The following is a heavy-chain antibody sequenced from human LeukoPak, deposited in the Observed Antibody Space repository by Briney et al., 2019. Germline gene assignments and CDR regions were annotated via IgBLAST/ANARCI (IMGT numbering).Heavy chain of an antibody. Sequence: PSETLSLTCTVSGGSISSGSYYWGWIRQPQGKGLEWIGSIYYSGSTYYNPSLKSRVTISVDTSKNQFSLKLSSVTAADTAVYYCARVLARGYSYYYYYMDVWGKGTTVTVSS. V-gene: IGHV4-39*01. D-gene: IGHD3-10*01. CDR1: GGSISSGSYY. J-gene: IGHJ6*03. CDR2: IYYSGST. CDR3: ARVLARGYSYYYYYMDV.